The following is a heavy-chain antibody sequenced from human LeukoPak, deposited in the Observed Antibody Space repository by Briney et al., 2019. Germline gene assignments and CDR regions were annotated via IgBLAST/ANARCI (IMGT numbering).Heavy chain of an antibody. D-gene: IGHD4-23*01. CDR1: GFTFSSYG. Sequence: PGRSLRLSCAASGFTFSSYGMHWVRQAPGKGLEWVAVIWYDGSNKYYADSVKGRFTISRDNSKNTLYLQMNSLRAEDTAVYYCARDEGSRDYGGNPNAFDIWGQGTMVTVSS. J-gene: IGHJ3*02. CDR2: IWYDGSNK. CDR3: ARDEGSRDYGGNPNAFDI. V-gene: IGHV3-33*01.